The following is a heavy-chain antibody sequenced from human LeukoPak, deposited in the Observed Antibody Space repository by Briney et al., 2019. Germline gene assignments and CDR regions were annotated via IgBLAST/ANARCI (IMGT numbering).Heavy chain of an antibody. CDR1: GGSISSYY. D-gene: IGHD2-15*01. CDR3: AARGPSWYLDY. CDR2: IYYSGST. J-gene: IGHJ4*02. V-gene: IGHV4-59*01. Sequence: PSETLSLTCTVSGGSISSYYWSWIRQPPGKGLEWIGYIYYSGSTNYNPSLKSRVTISVDTSKNQFSLKLSSVTAADTAVYYCAARGPSWYLDYWGQGILVTVSS.